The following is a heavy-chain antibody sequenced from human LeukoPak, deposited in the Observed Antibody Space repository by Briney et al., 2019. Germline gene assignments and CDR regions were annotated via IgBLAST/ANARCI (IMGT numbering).Heavy chain of an antibody. CDR1: GFTFWSYA. D-gene: IGHD3-16*01. CDR3: AKDRARGGATDFDY. CDR2: ISGGGDST. J-gene: IGHJ4*02. V-gene: IGHV3-23*01. Sequence: GGSLRLSCAASGFTFWSYAMSWVRQAPGKGLEWVSAISGGGDSTYYADSVKGRFTISRGTSKNTLYLQMNSLRAEDTAVYYCAKDRARGGATDFDYWGQGALVTVSS.